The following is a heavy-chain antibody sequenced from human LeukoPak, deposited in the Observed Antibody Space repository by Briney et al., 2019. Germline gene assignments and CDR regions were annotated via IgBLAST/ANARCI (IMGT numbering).Heavy chain of an antibody. Sequence: GGSLRLSCEASGFAFTNAWMNWGRQAPGKGLEWVGRIKSKTDGGTADYAAPVKGRFTISRDDSKNTLYLQMNSLKTEDTAVYYCTTADSSGRFLIDYRGQGTLVTVSS. CDR3: TTADSSGRFLIDY. J-gene: IGHJ4*02. CDR1: GFAFTNAW. V-gene: IGHV3-15*07. CDR2: IKSKTDGGTA. D-gene: IGHD3-22*01.